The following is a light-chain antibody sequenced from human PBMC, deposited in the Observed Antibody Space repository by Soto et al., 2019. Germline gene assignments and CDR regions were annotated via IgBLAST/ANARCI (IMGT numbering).Light chain of an antibody. CDR2: SAS. V-gene: IGKV3-20*01. CDR1: QRVTSNY. CDR3: QQSGDSPPWT. Sequence: EIVLTQSSGTLSLSPGERATLSCRGSQRVTSNYLAWYQQKPGQTPRLLIYSASSRATGIPDRFSGSGSGTDFTLTISSLEPEDFAVYYCQQSGDSPPWTFGQGTKVDIK. J-gene: IGKJ1*01.